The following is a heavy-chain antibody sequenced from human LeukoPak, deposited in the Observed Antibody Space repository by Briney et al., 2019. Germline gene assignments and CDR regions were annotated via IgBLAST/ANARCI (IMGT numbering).Heavy chain of an antibody. CDR2: INPNSGGT. Sequence: ASVKVSCKASGYTFTGYYMHWVRQAPGQGLEWMGWINPNSGGTNYAKKFQGRVTMTRDTSSSTAYMELSRLRSDDTAVYYCARIPRRFTIVPAAIDDYWGQGTLVTVSS. CDR3: ARIPRRFTIVPAAIDDY. D-gene: IGHD2-2*01. J-gene: IGHJ4*02. V-gene: IGHV1-2*02. CDR1: GYTFTGYY.